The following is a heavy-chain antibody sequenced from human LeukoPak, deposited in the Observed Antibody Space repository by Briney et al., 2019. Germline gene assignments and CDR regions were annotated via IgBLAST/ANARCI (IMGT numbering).Heavy chain of an antibody. V-gene: IGHV3-53*01. CDR1: GFTVSSNY. CDR2: IYSGGST. J-gene: IGHJ4*02. Sequence: GGSLRPSCAASGFTVSSNYMSWVRQAPGKGLEWVSVIYSGGSTYYADSVKGRFTISRDNSKNTLYLQMNSLRAEDTAVYYCARDHEGSFDYWGQGTLVTVSS. CDR3: ARDHEGSFDY.